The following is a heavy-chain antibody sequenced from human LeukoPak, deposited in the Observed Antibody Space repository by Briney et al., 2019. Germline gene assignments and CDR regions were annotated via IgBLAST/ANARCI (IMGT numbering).Heavy chain of an antibody. V-gene: IGHV1-69*04. CDR1: GGTFSSYA. Sequence: SVKVSCKASGGTFSSYAISWVRQAPGQGLEWMGRFIPILGIANYAQKFQGRVTITADKSTSTAYMELSSLRSEDTAVYYCARDPRGGEDWGQGTLVTVSS. D-gene: IGHD2-21*01. J-gene: IGHJ4*02. CDR2: FIPILGIA. CDR3: ARDPRGGED.